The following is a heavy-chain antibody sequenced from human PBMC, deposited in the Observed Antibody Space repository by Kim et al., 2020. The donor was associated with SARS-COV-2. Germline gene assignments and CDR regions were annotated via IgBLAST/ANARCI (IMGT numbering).Heavy chain of an antibody. CDR1: GYSFTSYW. Sequence: GESLKISCKGSGYSFTSYWISWVRQMPGKGLEWMGRIDPSDSYTNYSPSFQGHVTISADKSISTAYLQWSSLKASDTAMYYCASRGTMVRGAWAGMDVWGQGTTVTVSS. D-gene: IGHD3-10*01. CDR3: ASRGTMVRGAWAGMDV. CDR2: IDPSDSYT. V-gene: IGHV5-10-1*01. J-gene: IGHJ6*02.